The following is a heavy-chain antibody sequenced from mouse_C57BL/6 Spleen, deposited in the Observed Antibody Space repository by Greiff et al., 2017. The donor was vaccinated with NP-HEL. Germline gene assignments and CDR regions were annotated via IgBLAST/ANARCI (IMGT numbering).Heavy chain of an antibody. J-gene: IGHJ4*01. Sequence: DVMLVESGEGLVKPGGSLKLSCAASGFTFSSYAMSWVRQTPEKRLEWVAYISSGGDYIYYADTVKGRFTISRDNARNTLYLQMSSLKSEDTAMYYCTRDRYDGYYEAMDYWGQGTSVTVSS. CDR2: ISSGGDYI. CDR3: TRDRYDGYYEAMDY. V-gene: IGHV5-9-1*02. D-gene: IGHD2-3*01. CDR1: GFTFSSYA.